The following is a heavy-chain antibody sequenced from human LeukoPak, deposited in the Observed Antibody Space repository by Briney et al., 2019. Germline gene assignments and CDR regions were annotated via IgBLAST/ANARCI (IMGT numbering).Heavy chain of an antibody. Sequence: GASVKVSCKASGYTFTGYYMHWVRHAPGQGLEWIGWINPNSGGTNYAQKFQGRVTMTRDTSISTAYMELSRLRSDDTAVYYCERESSGSYYCGMDVWGQGTTVTVSS. CDR2: INPNSGGT. V-gene: IGHV1-2*02. CDR1: GYTFTGYY. D-gene: IGHD1-26*01. J-gene: IGHJ6*02. CDR3: ERESSGSYYCGMDV.